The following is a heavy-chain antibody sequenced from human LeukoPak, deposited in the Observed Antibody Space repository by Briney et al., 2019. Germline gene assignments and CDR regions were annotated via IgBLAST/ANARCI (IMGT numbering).Heavy chain of an antibody. V-gene: IGHV1-2*02. CDR2: INPKSGGT. Sequence: PSLKPSCKASGYTSTGYNMHWVRPTPGQRVGWMGWINPKSGGTNYAQKFQGRVTITRDTSIITAYMELSRLRSDDTAVYYCARSALVALQPIFDCWVQGTLVTVSS. CDR3: ARSALVALQPIFDC. D-gene: IGHD1-1*01. J-gene: IGHJ4*02. CDR1: GYTSTGYN.